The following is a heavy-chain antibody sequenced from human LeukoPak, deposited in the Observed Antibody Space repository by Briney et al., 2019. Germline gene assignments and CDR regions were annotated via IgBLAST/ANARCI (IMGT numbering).Heavy chain of an antibody. Sequence: GGSVKVSCKAPGYTFTSYGISWVRQAPGQGLEWMGWISAYNGNTNYAQKLQGRVTMTTDTSTSTADMELRSLRSDDTAVYYCARDQYYDILTGSYYYYGMDVWGQGTTVTVSS. V-gene: IGHV1-18*01. D-gene: IGHD3-9*01. CDR3: ARDQYYDILTGSYYYYGMDV. J-gene: IGHJ6*02. CDR2: ISAYNGNT. CDR1: GYTFTSYG.